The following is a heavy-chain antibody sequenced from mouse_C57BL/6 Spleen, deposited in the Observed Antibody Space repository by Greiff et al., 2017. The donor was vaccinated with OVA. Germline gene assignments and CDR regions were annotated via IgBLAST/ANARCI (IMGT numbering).Heavy chain of an antibody. Sequence: VQLQQSGPELVKPGASVKISCKASGYTFTAYYINWVKQRPGQGLEWIGWIFPGSGSTYYNEKFKGKATLTVDKSSSTAYMLLSSLTSEDSAVYFCARCEVYYGNFFDYWGQGTTLTVSS. CDR3: ARCEVYYGNFFDY. CDR2: IFPGSGST. J-gene: IGHJ2*01. CDR1: GYTFTAYY. D-gene: IGHD2-1*01. V-gene: IGHV1-75*01.